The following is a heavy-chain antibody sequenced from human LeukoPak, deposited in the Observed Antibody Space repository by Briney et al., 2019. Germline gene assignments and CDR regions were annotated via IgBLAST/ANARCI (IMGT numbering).Heavy chain of an antibody. CDR2: INSDGSST. V-gene: IGHV3-74*01. D-gene: IGHD3-22*01. J-gene: IGHJ4*02. CDR1: GFTFSSYW. CDR3: ERNGYDSGGYLFDY. Sequence: PGGSLRLSCAASGFTFSSYWMHWVRQAPGKGLVWVSRINSDGSSTSYADSVKGRFTISRDNAKNTLYLQMNSLRAEDTAVYYCERNGYDSGGYLFDYRGQGTLVTVPS.